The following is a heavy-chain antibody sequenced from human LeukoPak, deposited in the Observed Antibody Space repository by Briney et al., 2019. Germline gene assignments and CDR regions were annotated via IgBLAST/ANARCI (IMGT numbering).Heavy chain of an antibody. D-gene: IGHD1-7*01. CDR1: GFTFSTYS. CDR3: ARDSEGVTGTTSWFDP. V-gene: IGHV3-21*01. J-gene: IGHJ5*02. Sequence: GGSLRLSCAASGFTFSTYSMSWVRQAPGKGLEWVSSISSSSSYIYYADSVKGRFTISRDNARNSLYLQMNSLRAEDTAVYYCARDSEGVTGTTSWFDPWGQGTLVTVSS. CDR2: ISSSSSYI.